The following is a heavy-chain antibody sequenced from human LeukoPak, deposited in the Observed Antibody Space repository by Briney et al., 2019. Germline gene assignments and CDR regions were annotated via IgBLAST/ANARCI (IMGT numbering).Heavy chain of an antibody. Sequence: PGGSLRLSCAASGFTFSGYWMSWVRQTPRKGLEWVATIGRDGRERNYVDSVKGRFTISRDNAKNSLYLEMNSLRVEDMAVYYCARDGGGYETDWGRGTLVTVSS. CDR1: GFTFSGYW. D-gene: IGHD5-12*01. CDR2: IGRDGRER. V-gene: IGHV3-7*01. CDR3: ARDGGGYETD. J-gene: IGHJ4*02.